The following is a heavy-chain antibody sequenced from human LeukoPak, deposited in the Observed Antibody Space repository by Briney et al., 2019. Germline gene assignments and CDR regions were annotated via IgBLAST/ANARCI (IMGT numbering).Heavy chain of an antibody. D-gene: IGHD3-10*01. CDR3: AKVPSMVREEDFDY. CDR2: ISYDGNDK. CDR1: GFTLRSYG. Sequence: PGGSLRLSCAASGFTLRSYGMHWVRQAPGKGLEWVAVISYDGNDKYYADSLKGRFTISRDNSKNTLYLQMNSLRAEDTAVYYCAKVPSMVREEDFDYWGQGTLVTVSS. V-gene: IGHV3-30*18. J-gene: IGHJ4*02.